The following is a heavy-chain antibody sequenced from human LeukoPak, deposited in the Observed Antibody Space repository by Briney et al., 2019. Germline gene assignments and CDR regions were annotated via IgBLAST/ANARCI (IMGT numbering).Heavy chain of an antibody. CDR3: ARGTTVVTRGGYYYYGMDV. CDR1: GGTFSSYA. J-gene: IGHJ6*02. V-gene: IGHV1-69*13. CDR2: ITPIFGTA. Sequence: SVKVSCKASGGTFSSYAISWVRQAPGQGLEWMGGITPIFGTANYAQKFQGRVTITADESTSTAYMELSSLRSEDTAVYYCARGTTVVTRGGYYYYGMDVWGQGTTVTVSS. D-gene: IGHD4-23*01.